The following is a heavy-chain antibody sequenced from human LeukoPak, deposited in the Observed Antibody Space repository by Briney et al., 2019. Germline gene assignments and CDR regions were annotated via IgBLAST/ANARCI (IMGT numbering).Heavy chain of an antibody. Sequence: SGPTLVNPRQTLTLTCTFSGFSLSTSGVGVGWIRQPPGKALEWLALIYWDDDKRYSPSLKSRLTITRDTSKNQVVLTMTNMDPVDTATYYCARSKMVRGVIISSAPNWFDPWGQGTLVTVSS. J-gene: IGHJ5*02. CDR1: GFSLSTSGVG. D-gene: IGHD3-10*01. CDR3: ARSKMVRGVIISSAPNWFDP. CDR2: IYWDDDK. V-gene: IGHV2-5*02.